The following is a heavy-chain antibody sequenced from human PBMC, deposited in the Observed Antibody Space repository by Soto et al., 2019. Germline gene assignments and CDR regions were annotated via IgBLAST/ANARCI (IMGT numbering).Heavy chain of an antibody. Sequence: QVQLVQSEAEVKKPGSSVKFSCKASGGTFSSYAISWVRQAPGQGLEWMGGIIPIFGTANYAQKFQGRVTITADESTSTAYMELSSLRSQDTAVYYCASAIVVTISYNWFDPWGQGTLVTVSS. J-gene: IGHJ5*02. D-gene: IGHD5-12*01. V-gene: IGHV1-69*01. CDR2: IIPIFGTA. CDR3: ASAIVVTISYNWFDP. CDR1: GGTFSSYA.